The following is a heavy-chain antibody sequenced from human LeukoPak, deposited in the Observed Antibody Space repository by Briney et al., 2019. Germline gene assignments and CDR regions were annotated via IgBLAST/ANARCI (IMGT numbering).Heavy chain of an antibody. CDR3: ARAYYDILTGYEGDAFDI. D-gene: IGHD3-9*01. CDR1: GGSISSYY. CDR2: IYYSGST. V-gene: IGHV4-59*01. J-gene: IGHJ3*02. Sequence: KASETLSLTCTVSGGSISSYYWSWIRQPPGKGLEWIGYIYYSGSTNYNPSLKSRVTISVDTSKNQFSLKLSPVTAADTAVYYCARAYYDILTGYEGDAFDIWGQGTMVTVSS.